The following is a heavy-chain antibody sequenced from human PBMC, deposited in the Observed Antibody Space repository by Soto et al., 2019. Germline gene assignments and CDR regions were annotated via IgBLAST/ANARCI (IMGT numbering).Heavy chain of an antibody. CDR2: IWYDGSNK. V-gene: IGHV3-33*01. Sequence: GGSLRLSCAASGFTFSSYGMHWVRQAPGKGLEWVAVIWYDGSNKYYADSVKGRFTISRDNSKNTLYLQMNSLRAEDTAVYYCARDRLQSTADYYMDVWGKGTTVTVSS. D-gene: IGHD4-4*01. CDR1: GFTFSSYG. J-gene: IGHJ6*03. CDR3: ARDRLQSTADYYMDV.